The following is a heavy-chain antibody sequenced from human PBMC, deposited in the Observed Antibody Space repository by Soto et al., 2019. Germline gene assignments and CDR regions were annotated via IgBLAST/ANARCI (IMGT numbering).Heavy chain of an antibody. CDR2: IYYSGST. V-gene: IGHV4-59*01. CDR3: ARDKRYGSNYYYYMDV. D-gene: IGHD1-20*01. CDR1: GGSISSYY. J-gene: IGHJ6*03. Sequence: SETLSLTCTVSGGSISSYYWSWIRQPPGKGLEWIGYIYYSGSTNYNPSLKSRVTISVDTSKNQFSLKLSSVTAADTAVYYCARDKRYGSNYYYYMDVWGKGTTVTVSS.